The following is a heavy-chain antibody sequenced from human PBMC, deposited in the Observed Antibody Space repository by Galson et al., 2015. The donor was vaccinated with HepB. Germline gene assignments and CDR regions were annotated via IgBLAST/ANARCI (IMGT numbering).Heavy chain of an antibody. CDR3: AGEGGHLPGY. J-gene: IGHJ4*02. CDR2: ISYDGSNK. V-gene: IGHV3-30-3*01. Sequence: SLRLSCAASGFTFSSYAMHWVRQAPGKGLEWVAVISYDGSNKYYADSVKGRFTISRDNSKNTLYLQMNSLRAEDTAVYYCAGEGGHLPGYWGQGTLVTVSS. CDR1: GFTFSSYA. D-gene: IGHD1-26*01.